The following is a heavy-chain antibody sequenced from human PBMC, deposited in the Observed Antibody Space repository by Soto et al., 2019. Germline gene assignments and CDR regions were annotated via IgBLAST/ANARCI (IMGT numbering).Heavy chain of an antibody. D-gene: IGHD5-18*01. CDR2: ISGSGGST. Sequence: EVQLLESGGGLVQPGGSLRLSCAASGFTFSSYAMSWVRQAPGKGLEWVSAISGSGGSTYYADSVKVRFTISRANSKNTLYLRMNSLRAEDTAVYDCAKSQYTAMVTFDYWGQGTLVTVSS. CDR1: GFTFSSYA. CDR3: AKSQYTAMVTFDY. V-gene: IGHV3-23*01. J-gene: IGHJ4*02.